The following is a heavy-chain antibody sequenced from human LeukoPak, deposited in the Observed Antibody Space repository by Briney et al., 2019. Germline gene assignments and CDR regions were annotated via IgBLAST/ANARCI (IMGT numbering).Heavy chain of an antibody. V-gene: IGHV4-34*01. CDR1: GGSFSGYY. Sequence: SETLSLTCAVYGGSFSGYYWSWIRQPPGKGLEWIGEINHSGSTNYNPSLRSRVTISVDTSKNQFSLKLSSVTAADTAVYYCARRGVGSSPFDIWGQGTMVTVSS. J-gene: IGHJ3*02. CDR3: ARRGVGSSPFDI. CDR2: INHSGST. D-gene: IGHD3-10*01.